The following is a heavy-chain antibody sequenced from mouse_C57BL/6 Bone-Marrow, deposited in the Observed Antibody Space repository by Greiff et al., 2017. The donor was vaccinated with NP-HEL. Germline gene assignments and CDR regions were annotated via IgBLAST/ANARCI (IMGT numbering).Heavy chain of an antibody. D-gene: IGHD1-1*01. Sequence: QVQLQQPGAELVKPGASVKMSCKASGYTFTSYWITWVKQRPGQGLEWIGDIYPGSGSTNYNEKFKSKATLTVDTSSSTAYMQLSSLKSEDSAVYYCARITTVVATDYWGQGTTLTVSS. V-gene: IGHV1-55*01. CDR1: GYTFTSYW. CDR2: IYPGSGST. J-gene: IGHJ2*01. CDR3: ARITTVVATDY.